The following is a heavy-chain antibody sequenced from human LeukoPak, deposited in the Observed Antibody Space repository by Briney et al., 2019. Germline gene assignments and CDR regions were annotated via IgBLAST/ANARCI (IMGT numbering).Heavy chain of an antibody. D-gene: IGHD3-3*01. V-gene: IGHV1-8*01. CDR2: MNPNSGNT. Sequence: GASVKVSCKASGYTFTSYDINWVRQATGQGLEWMGWMNPNSGNTGYAQKFQGRVTTTRNTSISTAYMELSSLRSEDTAVYYCARGXRFLEWLLAYXXYYMXVWAKGTTVXXXX. CDR1: GYTFTSYD. J-gene: IGHJ6*03. CDR3: ARGXRFLEWLLAYXXYYMXV.